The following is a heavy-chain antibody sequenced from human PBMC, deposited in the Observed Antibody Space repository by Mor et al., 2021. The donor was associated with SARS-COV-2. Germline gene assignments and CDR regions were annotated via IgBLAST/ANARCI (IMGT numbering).Heavy chain of an antibody. D-gene: IGHD4-17*01. CDR2: INPNSGGT. Sequence: APGQGLEWMGWINPNSGGTNYAQKFQGWVTMTRDTSISTAYMELSRLRSDDTAVYYCARGPTVKTYYYYYYYMD. CDR3: ARGPTVKTYYYYYYYMD. J-gene: IGHJ6*03. V-gene: IGHV1-2*04.